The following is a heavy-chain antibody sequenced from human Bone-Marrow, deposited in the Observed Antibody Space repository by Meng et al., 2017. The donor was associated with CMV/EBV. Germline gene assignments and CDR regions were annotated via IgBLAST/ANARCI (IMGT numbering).Heavy chain of an antibody. D-gene: IGHD6-13*01. CDR3: ARGRSQTPGYSSSWYLVKSGWFDS. V-gene: IGHV4-34*01. Sequence: GSWIRQPPGRVLGWIGEINPSGSTNYHPSLPCGLPLSVDTSKNRFSLKLGSVAAADTAVYYCARGRSQTPGYSSSWYLVKSGWFDSWGQGTLVTVSS. J-gene: IGHJ5*01. CDR2: INPSGST.